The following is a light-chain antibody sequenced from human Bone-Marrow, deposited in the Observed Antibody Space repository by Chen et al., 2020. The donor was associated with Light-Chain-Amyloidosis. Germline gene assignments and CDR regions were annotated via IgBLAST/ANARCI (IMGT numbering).Light chain of an antibody. J-gene: IGLJ3*02. CDR1: SIDVGGYNF. CDR3: SSYTSSSTLE. Sequence: QSALTQPASVSGSPGQSITISCTGTSIDVGGYNFVSWYQQHPGKAPKLMIYDVSNRPSGVSNRFSGSKSGNTASLTISGLQAEDEPDYYCSSYTSSSTLEFGGGTKLTVL. V-gene: IGLV2-14*01. CDR2: DVS.